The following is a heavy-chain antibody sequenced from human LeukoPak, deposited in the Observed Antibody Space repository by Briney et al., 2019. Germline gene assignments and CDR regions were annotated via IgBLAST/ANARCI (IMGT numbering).Heavy chain of an antibody. CDR2: ISWNSGSI. CDR1: GFIFNNYA. Sequence: GGSLRLSCAGSGFIFNNYAMHWVRQPPGKGLEWVSGISWNSGSIDYADSVKGRFTISRDNSRNTLYLQMNSLRVEDTAVYYCAKDSGNRLYSYADLWGQGILVTVSS. J-gene: IGHJ5*02. D-gene: IGHD3-10*01. V-gene: IGHV3-9*01. CDR3: AKDSGNRLYSYADL.